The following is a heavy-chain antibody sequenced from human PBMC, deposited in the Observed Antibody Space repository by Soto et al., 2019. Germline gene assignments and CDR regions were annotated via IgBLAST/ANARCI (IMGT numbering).Heavy chain of an antibody. CDR2: VYYNEDT. CDR1: GASINNFAYY. CDR3: ARRERYYGSPGWFDP. Sequence: LSLTCSVSGASINNFAYYWGWIRQPPGKGLEWIGTVYYNEDTYYNPSLKSRVAISVDTAKNQFSLNLRSVTAADTAIYFCARRERYYGSPGWFDPWGQGTLVTVSS. J-gene: IGHJ5*01. V-gene: IGHV4-39*01. D-gene: IGHD3-10*01.